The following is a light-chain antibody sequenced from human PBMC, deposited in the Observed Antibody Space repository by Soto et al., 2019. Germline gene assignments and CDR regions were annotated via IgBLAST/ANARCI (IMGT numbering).Light chain of an antibody. CDR1: QSISIW. J-gene: IGKJ1*01. Sequence: DIQMTQSPYTLSASVGDRVTITCRASQSISIWLAWYQQKPGKAPKLLIYKASTLKSGVPSRFSGSGSGTEFTLTISSLQPDDFATYYCQHYNSYSEAFGQGTKVDI. CDR2: KAS. V-gene: IGKV1-5*03. CDR3: QHYNSYSEA.